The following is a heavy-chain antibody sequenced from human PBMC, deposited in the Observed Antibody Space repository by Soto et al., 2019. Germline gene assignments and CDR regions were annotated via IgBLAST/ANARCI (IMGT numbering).Heavy chain of an antibody. V-gene: IGHV3-7*01. CDR3: ARGMGACSDSSCYPGPYDS. J-gene: IGHJ5*02. Sequence: GGSLRLSCAASGVTFSSYWMSWVRQAPGKGLEWVANIKQDGGEKYYVDSVKGRFTVSRDNAKNSLYLQLNSLRDEDTAVYYCARGMGACSDSSCYPGPYDSWGQGTLVTVSS. CDR1: GVTFSSYW. D-gene: IGHD3-16*01. CDR2: IKQDGGEK.